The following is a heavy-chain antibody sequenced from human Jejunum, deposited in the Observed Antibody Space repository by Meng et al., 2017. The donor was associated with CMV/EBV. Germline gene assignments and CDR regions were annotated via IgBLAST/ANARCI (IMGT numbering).Heavy chain of an antibody. CDR3: VRSSTTGGFDP. CDR2: TYYRSQWSN. D-gene: IGHD1-1*01. V-gene: IGHV6-1*01. CDR1: GDSVSSNRAA. J-gene: IGHJ5*02. Sequence: SGDSVSSNRAAWNWIRQSPSGGLGWLGRTYYRSQWSNDYAVSVKSRITINPDTSKNQFSLHLTSLTPEDTAVYYCVRSSTTGGFDPLGQGTLVTVSS.